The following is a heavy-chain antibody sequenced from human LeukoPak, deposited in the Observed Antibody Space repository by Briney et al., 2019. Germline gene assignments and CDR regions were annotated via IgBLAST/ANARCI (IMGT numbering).Heavy chain of an antibody. CDR3: ARALRTPYKYYYDSSGYPNWFDP. Sequence: SVKVSCKASGGTFSSYAISWVRQAPGQGLEWMGGIIPIFGTANYAQKFQGRVTITTDESTSTAYMELSSLRSEDTAVYYCARALRTPYKYYYDSSGYPNWFDPWGQGTLVTVSS. D-gene: IGHD3-22*01. CDR2: IIPIFGTA. V-gene: IGHV1-69*05. J-gene: IGHJ5*02. CDR1: GGTFSSYA.